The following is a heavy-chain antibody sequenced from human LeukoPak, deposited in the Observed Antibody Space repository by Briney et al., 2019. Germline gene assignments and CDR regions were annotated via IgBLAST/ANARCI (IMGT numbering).Heavy chain of an antibody. J-gene: IGHJ3*02. CDR1: GGSIRSSYYY. V-gene: IGHV4-39*02. CDR2: IYDSGST. D-gene: IGHD3-22*01. Sequence: SETLSLTCTVSGGSIRSSYYYWGWIRQPPGKGLEWVGSIYDSGSTYYNPSLKSRVTISVDTSKNQFSLKLNSVTAADTAVYYCARDQVYYDSSGLDAFDIWGQGTMVTVSS. CDR3: ARDQVYYDSSGLDAFDI.